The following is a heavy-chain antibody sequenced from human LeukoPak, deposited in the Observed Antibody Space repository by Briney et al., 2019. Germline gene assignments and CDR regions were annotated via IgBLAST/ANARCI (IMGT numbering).Heavy chain of an antibody. D-gene: IGHD2-21*02. V-gene: IGHV1-46*01. CDR2: INPSGGST. CDR3: ARVDSCGGDCYWLNYFDY. Sequence: ASVKVSCKASGYTFTSYYMHWVRQAPGQGLEWMGIINPSGGSTSYAQKFQGRVTMTRDTSTSTVYMELSSLRSEDTAVYYCARVDSCGGDCYWLNYFDYWGQGTLVTVSS. J-gene: IGHJ4*02. CDR1: GYTFTSYY.